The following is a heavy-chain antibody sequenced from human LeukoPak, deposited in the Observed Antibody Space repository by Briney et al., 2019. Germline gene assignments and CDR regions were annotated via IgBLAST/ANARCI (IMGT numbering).Heavy chain of an antibody. CDR2: IRSKVYDGTT. CDR1: GFTFGDYV. J-gene: IGHJ4*02. CDR3: TRDYGGFDY. V-gene: IGHV3-49*04. D-gene: IGHD4-23*01. Sequence: GGSLRLSCRASGFTFGDYVMTWVRQAPGKGLEWVGFIRSKVYDGTTEYAASVKGRFIISRDDSKSIAYLQMNSLKTEDTAVYYCTRDYGGFDYWGQGTLVTVSS.